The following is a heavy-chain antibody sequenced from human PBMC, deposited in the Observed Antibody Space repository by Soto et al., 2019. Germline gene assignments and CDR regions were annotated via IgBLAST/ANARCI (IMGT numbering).Heavy chain of an antibody. CDR1: GVSISSGGYC. CDR2: IYYSGST. Sequence: SETLSLTCTVSGVSISSGGYCWSWIRQHPGKGLEWIGYIYYSGSTNYNPSLKSRVTISVDTSKNQFSLKLSSVTAADTAVYYCARDWREGWFDPWGQGTLVTVSS. V-gene: IGHV4-61*08. CDR3: ARDWREGWFDP. J-gene: IGHJ5*02.